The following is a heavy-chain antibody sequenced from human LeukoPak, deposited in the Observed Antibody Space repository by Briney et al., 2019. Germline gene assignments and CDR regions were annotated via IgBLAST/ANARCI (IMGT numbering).Heavy chain of an antibody. Sequence: SETLSLTCAVNGGSFSGYYWCWIRQSPGKGLEWIGEINHGENTNYNPSLKSRVTISVDTSKNQFSLKLRAVAAADTAIYYCARPKSYYYEIDAFDVWGQGTMVTVSP. CDR1: GGSFSGYY. D-gene: IGHD3-22*01. J-gene: IGHJ3*01. CDR2: INHGENT. V-gene: IGHV4-34*01. CDR3: ARPKSYYYEIDAFDV.